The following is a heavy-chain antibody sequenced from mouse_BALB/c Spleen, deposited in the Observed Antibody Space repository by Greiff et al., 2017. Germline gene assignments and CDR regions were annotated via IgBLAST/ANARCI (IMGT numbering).Heavy chain of an antibody. Sequence: VKLMESGPGLVAPSQSLSITCTVSGFSLTSYGVHWVRQPPGKGLEWLGVIWAGGSTNYNSALMSRLSISKDNSKSQVFLKMNSLQTDDTAMYYCARERPYGNYDGWYFDVWGAGTTVTVSS. D-gene: IGHD2-1*01. CDR2: IWAGGST. V-gene: IGHV2-9*02. CDR1: GFSLTSYG. CDR3: ARERPYGNYDGWYFDV. J-gene: IGHJ1*01.